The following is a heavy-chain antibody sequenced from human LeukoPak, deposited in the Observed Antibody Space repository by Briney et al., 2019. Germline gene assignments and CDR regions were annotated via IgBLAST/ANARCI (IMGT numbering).Heavy chain of an antibody. J-gene: IGHJ4*02. V-gene: IGHV3-30*02. Sequence: GGSLRLSCAASGFIFSTFGMHWVRQAPGKGLEWVAFIRYDGSNKYYADSVKGRFTISRDNSKNTLYLQMNSLRAEDTAVYYCAKEIAAAGMGCFDYWGQGTLVTVSS. CDR2: IRYDGSNK. D-gene: IGHD6-13*01. CDR1: GFIFSTFG. CDR3: AKEIAAAGMGCFDY.